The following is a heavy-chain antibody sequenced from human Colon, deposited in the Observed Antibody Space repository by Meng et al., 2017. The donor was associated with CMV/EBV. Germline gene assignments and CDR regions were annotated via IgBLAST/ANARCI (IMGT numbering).Heavy chain of an antibody. D-gene: IGHD2-21*02. CDR1: KGTFTSYP. CDR2: IITISGTT. V-gene: IGHV1-69*12. CDR3: ARVICGGDCYLDY. Sequence: QVQLGESGGEVKKPGWSVKVPCKASKGTFTSYPISWVRQGPGQGFEWVGGIITISGTTDYAQKFQGRVTITADESTSTAYMKLSNLRSEDTAIYYCARVICGGDCYLDYWGRGTLVTVSS. J-gene: IGHJ4*02.